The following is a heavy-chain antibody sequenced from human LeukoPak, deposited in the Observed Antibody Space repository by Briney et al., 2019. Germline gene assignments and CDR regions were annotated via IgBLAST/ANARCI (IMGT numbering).Heavy chain of an antibody. CDR1: GGTSSSYA. CDR2: TIPIFGIA. V-gene: IGHV1-69*04. Sequence: GSSVKVSCKASGGTSSSYAISWVRQAPGQGLEWMGRTIPIFGIANYAQKFQGRVTITADKSTSTAYMELSSLRSEDTAVYYCARERIQLQEMDVWGQGTTVTVSS. D-gene: IGHD5-18*01. CDR3: ARERIQLQEMDV. J-gene: IGHJ6*02.